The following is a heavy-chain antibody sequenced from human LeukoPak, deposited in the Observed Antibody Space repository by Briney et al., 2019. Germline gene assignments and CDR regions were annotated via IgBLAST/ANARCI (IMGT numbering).Heavy chain of an antibody. D-gene: IGHD1-1*01. Sequence: PSETLSLTCAVSGVSVNSGGYYWSWLRQPPGQGLEWIGYIYYSGSTNYKSSLKSRVTISLDTSKNQFSLKLSSVTAADTAVFYCARTNWNGGYYFDYWGQGTLVTVSS. CDR1: GVSVNSGGYY. CDR2: IYYSGST. J-gene: IGHJ4*02. V-gene: IGHV4-61*08. CDR3: ARTNWNGGYYFDY.